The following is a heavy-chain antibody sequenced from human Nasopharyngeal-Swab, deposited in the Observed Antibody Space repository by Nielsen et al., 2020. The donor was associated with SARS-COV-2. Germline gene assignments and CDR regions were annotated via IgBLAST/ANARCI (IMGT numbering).Heavy chain of an antibody. D-gene: IGHD6-13*01. J-gene: IGHJ4*02. V-gene: IGHV4-59*01. CDR2: IYYSVST. CDR1: GGSIGIYS. CDR3: ARGRPEKIAVAELDY. Sequence: SETLSLTCTVSGGSIGIYSWSWIRQPPGKGLEWIGYIYYSVSTNYNPSLKSRVTISVDTSKNQFSLKLSSVTAAETAVYYCARGRPEKIAVAELDYWGQGTLVTVSS.